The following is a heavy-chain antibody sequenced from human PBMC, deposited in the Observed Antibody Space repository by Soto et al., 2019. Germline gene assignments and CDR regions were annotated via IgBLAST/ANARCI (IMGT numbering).Heavy chain of an antibody. J-gene: IGHJ1*01. V-gene: IGHV3-15*01. CDR3: PSAIHF. D-gene: IGHD2-21*01. CDR2: IKSKTDGGTT. Sequence: GGSLRLSCVGSGFTFSNAYISWVRQAPGKGPEWVARIKSKTDGGTTDYVAPVKGRFTVSRDDSKNTLYLQMDSLKTEDTAVYYCPSAIHFCGQSTLVTVS. CDR1: GFTFSNAY.